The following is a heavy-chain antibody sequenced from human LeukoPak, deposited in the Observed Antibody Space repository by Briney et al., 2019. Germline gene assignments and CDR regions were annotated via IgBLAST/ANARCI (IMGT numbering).Heavy chain of an antibody. V-gene: IGHV4-39*01. CDR3: ARADTVTSLGWYFDL. CDR2: IYYSGST. D-gene: IGHD4-17*01. Sequence: PSETLSLTCTVSGGSISSSSYYWGWIRQPPGKGLEWIGSIYYSGSTYYNPSLKSRVTISVDTSKNQFSLKLSSVTAADTAVYYCARADTVTSLGWYFDLWGRGTLVTVSS. CDR1: GGSISSSSYY. J-gene: IGHJ2*01.